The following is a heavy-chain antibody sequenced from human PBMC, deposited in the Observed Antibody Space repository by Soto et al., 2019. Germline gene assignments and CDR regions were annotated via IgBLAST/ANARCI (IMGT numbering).Heavy chain of an antibody. Sequence: PGGSLRLSCAASGFTFSTYSMNWVRQAPGKGLEWVSSISSSGSYIYYADSVKGRFTISGDNAKNSLYLQMNSLRAEDTAVYYCARYDSSGYYWPYYYYGMDLWGQGTTVTVSS. CDR1: GFTFSTYS. CDR2: ISSSGSYI. CDR3: ARYDSSGYYWPYYYYGMDL. V-gene: IGHV3-21*01. J-gene: IGHJ6*02. D-gene: IGHD3-22*01.